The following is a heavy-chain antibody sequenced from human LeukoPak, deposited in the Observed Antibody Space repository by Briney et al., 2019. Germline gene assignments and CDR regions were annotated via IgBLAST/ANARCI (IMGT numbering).Heavy chain of an antibody. CDR2: ITSSSSYI. V-gene: IGHV3-21*01. Sequence: GGSLRLSCAASGFTFTNYNMNWVRQAPGKGLEWVSSITSSSSYIYYADSVKGRFTISRDNAKNSLYLQMNSLRAEDTALYYCARPLSGYSSSLGFWGQGTLVTVSS. CDR3: ARPLSGYSSSLGF. CDR1: GFTFTNYN. J-gene: IGHJ4*02. D-gene: IGHD6-6*01.